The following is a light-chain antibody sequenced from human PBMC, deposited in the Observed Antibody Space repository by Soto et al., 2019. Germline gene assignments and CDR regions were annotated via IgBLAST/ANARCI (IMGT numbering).Light chain of an antibody. Sequence: EIVMTQSPPSLTVTPGEPASISCSSSQRLLHSNGNIFLDWYLQKPGQSPQLLIYLGFNRASGVPDRVSGSAAGTDFTLKISRVEAEHAGVYYCMQALQTPYTFGQGTKLEIK. V-gene: IGKV2-28*01. CDR3: MQALQTPYT. J-gene: IGKJ2*01. CDR2: LGF. CDR1: QRLLHSNGNIF.